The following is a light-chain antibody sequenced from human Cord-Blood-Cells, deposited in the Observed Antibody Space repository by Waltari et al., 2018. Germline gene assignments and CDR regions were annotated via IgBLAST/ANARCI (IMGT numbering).Light chain of an antibody. CDR1: SSDAGSYNL. V-gene: IGLV2-23*03. J-gene: IGLJ2*01. CDR3: CSYAGSSTFVV. Sequence: QSALTQPASVSGSPGQSITISCTGTSSDAGSYNLVSWYQQHPGKSPKLMIDEGSKRPSGVSNRFSGSKSGNTASLTISGLQAEDEADYYCCSYAGSSTFVVFGGGTKLTVL. CDR2: EGS.